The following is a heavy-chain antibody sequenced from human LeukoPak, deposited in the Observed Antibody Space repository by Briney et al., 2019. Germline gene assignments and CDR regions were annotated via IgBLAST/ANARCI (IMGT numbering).Heavy chain of an antibody. D-gene: IGHD5-18*01. Sequence: SETLSLTCTVSGGSISSYYWSWIRQPPGKGLEWIGYIYYSGSTNYNPSLKSRISISVDTSKNQFSLKLGSVTAADTAVYYCARTTEGGYTYNYFYYYYMDVWGKGTTVTISS. V-gene: IGHV4-59*01. CDR2: IYYSGST. J-gene: IGHJ6*03. CDR1: GGSISSYY. CDR3: ARTTEGGYTYNYFYYYYMDV.